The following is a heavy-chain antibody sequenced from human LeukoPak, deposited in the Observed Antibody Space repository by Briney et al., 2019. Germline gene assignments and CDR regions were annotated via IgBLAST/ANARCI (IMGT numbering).Heavy chain of an antibody. Sequence: SETLSLTCAVYGGSFSGYYWSWIRQPPGKGLEWIGEINHSGGTNYNPSLKSRVTISVDTYKNQFSLKLSSVTAADTAVYYCARAWYYYDSSGYYPFDYWGQGTLVTVSS. CDR1: GGSFSGYY. J-gene: IGHJ4*02. V-gene: IGHV4-34*01. D-gene: IGHD3-22*01. CDR3: ARAWYYYDSSGYYPFDY. CDR2: INHSGGT.